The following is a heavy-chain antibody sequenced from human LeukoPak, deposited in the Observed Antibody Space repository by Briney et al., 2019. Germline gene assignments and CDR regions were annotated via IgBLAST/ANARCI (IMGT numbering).Heavy chain of an antibody. CDR1: GGSISSHY. J-gene: IGHJ4*02. V-gene: IGHV4-59*11. D-gene: IGHD3-3*02. Sequence: SETLSLTCTVSGGSISSHYWSWIRQSPGKGLEWIGYIYYSGSTNYNPSLKSRVTISVDTSKNQFSLKLSSVTAADTAVYYCAREYRALDYWGQGTLVTVSS. CDR2: IYYSGST. CDR3: AREYRALDY.